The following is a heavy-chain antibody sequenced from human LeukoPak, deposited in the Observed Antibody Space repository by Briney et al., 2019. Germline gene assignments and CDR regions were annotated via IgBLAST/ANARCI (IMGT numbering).Heavy chain of an antibody. Sequence: ASVKVSCKASGYTFTSYDINWVRQATGQGIEWMGWMNPNSGNTGYAQKFQGRVTITRNTSISTAYMELSSLRSEDTAVYYCARGVNTYLWFGGDYMDVWVKGSTVTVSS. J-gene: IGHJ6*03. CDR1: GYTFTSYD. D-gene: IGHD3-16*01. CDR3: ARGVNTYLWFGGDYMDV. CDR2: MNPNSGNT. V-gene: IGHV1-8*03.